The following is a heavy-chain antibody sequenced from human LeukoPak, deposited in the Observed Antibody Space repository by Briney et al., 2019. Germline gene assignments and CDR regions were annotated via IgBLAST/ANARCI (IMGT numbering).Heavy chain of an antibody. CDR1: GFTFGTYG. J-gene: IGHJ4*02. Sequence: GGSLRLSCAASGFTFGTYGMSWVRQAPGQGLEWVSVISGSGGSTYYADSVKGRFTISRDNSKNTLYLQMNSLRAEDTAVYYCAKVGGSGSYYNGLDYWGQGTLVTVSS. CDR3: AKVGGSGSYYNGLDY. CDR2: ISGSGGST. D-gene: IGHD3-10*01. V-gene: IGHV3-23*01.